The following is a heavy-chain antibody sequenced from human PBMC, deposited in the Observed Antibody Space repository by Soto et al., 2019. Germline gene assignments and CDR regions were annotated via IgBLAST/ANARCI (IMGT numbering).Heavy chain of an antibody. J-gene: IGHJ6*02. CDR1: GYTFTSYG. Sequence: QVELVQSGAEVKKPGASVKVSCKASGYTFTSYGISWVRQAPGQGLEWMGWISAYNGNTNYAQKLQGRVTMTTDTSTSTAYMELRSLRSDDTAVYYCARWFGESVWSLHYYYGMDVWGQGTTVTVSS. D-gene: IGHD3-10*01. CDR2: ISAYNGNT. CDR3: ARWFGESVWSLHYYYGMDV. V-gene: IGHV1-18*01.